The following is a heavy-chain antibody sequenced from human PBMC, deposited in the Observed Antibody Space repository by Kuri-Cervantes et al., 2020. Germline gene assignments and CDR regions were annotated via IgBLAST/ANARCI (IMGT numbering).Heavy chain of an antibody. Sequence: ASVKVSCKASGYTFTAYYMHWVRQAPGLGLEWMGWINPNTGGTNYAQKFQDRVTLTRDTSISTAYMELSRLRSDDTAVYYCARDHPRYSSSWFGWFDPWGQGTLVTVSS. J-gene: IGHJ5*02. V-gene: IGHV1-2*02. CDR3: ARDHPRYSSSWFGWFDP. CDR2: INPNTGGT. D-gene: IGHD6-13*01. CDR1: GYTFTAYY.